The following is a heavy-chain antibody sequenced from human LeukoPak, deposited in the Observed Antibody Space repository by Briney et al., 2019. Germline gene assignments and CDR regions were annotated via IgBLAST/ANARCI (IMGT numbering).Heavy chain of an antibody. Sequence: ASVKVSCKTSGYTFTRYYMPWMRQTPGQGLEWMGVINCNDGTTRFAQKFQGRLIMTRDTSTATVYMELRRLRPEDMAVYYCGTTCSSSSCGDDHWGQGTQVTVSS. D-gene: IGHD2-2*01. CDR2: INCNDGTT. CDR1: GYTFTRYY. CDR3: GTTCSSSSCGDDH. J-gene: IGHJ4*02. V-gene: IGHV1-46*01.